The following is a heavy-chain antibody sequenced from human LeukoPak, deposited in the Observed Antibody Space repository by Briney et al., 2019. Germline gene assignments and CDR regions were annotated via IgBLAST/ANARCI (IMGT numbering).Heavy chain of an antibody. CDR1: GFTFSSYA. D-gene: IGHD4-4*01. Sequence: GGSLRLSCAASGFTFSSYAMSWVRQAPGKGLEWVSAISGSGGSTYYADSVKGRFTISRDNSKNTLYLQMNSLRAEDTAVYYCARQMRTTKRYYYYGMDVWGQGTTVTVSS. J-gene: IGHJ6*02. CDR2: ISGSGGST. V-gene: IGHV3-23*01. CDR3: ARQMRTTKRYYYYGMDV.